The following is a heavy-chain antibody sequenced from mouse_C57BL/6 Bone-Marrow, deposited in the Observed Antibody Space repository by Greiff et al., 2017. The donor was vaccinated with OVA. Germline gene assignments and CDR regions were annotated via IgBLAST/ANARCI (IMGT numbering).Heavy chain of an antibody. CDR3: ARCNASYAMDY. V-gene: IGHV1-66*01. CDR2: IYPGSGNT. CDR1: GYSFTSYY. J-gene: IGHJ4*01. D-gene: IGHD2-1*01. Sequence: QVQLQQSGPELVKPGASVKISCKASGYSFTSYYIHWVKQRPGQGLEWIGWIYPGSGNTKYNEKFKGKATLTADTSSSTAYMQLSSLTSEDSAVYYCARCNASYAMDYWGQGTSVTVSS.